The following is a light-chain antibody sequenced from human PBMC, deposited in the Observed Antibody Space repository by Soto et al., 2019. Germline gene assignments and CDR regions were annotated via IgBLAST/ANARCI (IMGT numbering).Light chain of an antibody. Sequence: QSVLTQPRSVSGSPGQSVTISCTGTSSDVGDYNYVSWYQQHPGKAPKLMIYDVTKRPSGVPDRFSGSKSGNTASLTISGLQAEDEADYYCCSYAGSYTFVFGGGTKLPVL. CDR1: SSDVGDYNY. CDR2: DVT. J-gene: IGLJ2*01. CDR3: CSYAGSYTFV. V-gene: IGLV2-11*01.